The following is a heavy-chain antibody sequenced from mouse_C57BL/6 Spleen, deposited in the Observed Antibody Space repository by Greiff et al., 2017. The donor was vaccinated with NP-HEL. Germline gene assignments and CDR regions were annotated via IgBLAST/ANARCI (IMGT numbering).Heavy chain of an antibody. CDR2: ISSGSSTI. CDR1: GFTFSDYG. CDR3: ARGEGNPFDY. D-gene: IGHD2-1*01. J-gene: IGHJ2*01. V-gene: IGHV5-17*01. Sequence: EVKLMESGGGLVKPGGSLKLSCAASGFTFSDYGMHWVRQAPEKGLEWVAYISSGSSTIYYADTVKGRFTISRDNAKNTLFLQMTSLRSEDTAMYYCARGEGNPFDYWGQGTTLTVSS.